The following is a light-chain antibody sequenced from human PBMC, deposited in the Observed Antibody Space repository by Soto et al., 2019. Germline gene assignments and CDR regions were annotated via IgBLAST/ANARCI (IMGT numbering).Light chain of an antibody. Sequence: DIQLTQSPSTLSASVGDRVTVTCRASQRIDRYLAWYQQKPGTAPKLLIYDASSLQSGVPSRFSGSGSGTEFTLTITSLQPGDFATYYCQQYHTYSRTFGQGTKVDVK. CDR1: QRIDRY. CDR3: QQYHTYSRT. CDR2: DAS. J-gene: IGKJ1*01. V-gene: IGKV1-5*01.